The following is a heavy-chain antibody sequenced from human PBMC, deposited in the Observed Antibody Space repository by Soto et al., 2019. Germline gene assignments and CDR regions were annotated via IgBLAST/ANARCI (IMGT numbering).Heavy chain of an antibody. V-gene: IGHV1-69*13. CDR3: ARHIAVAGTEDFQH. D-gene: IGHD6-19*01. CDR2: IIPIFGTA. CDR1: GGTFSSYA. J-gene: IGHJ1*01. Sequence: GASVKVSCKASGGTFSSYAISWVRQAPGQGLEWMGGIIPIFGTANYAQKFQGRVTITADESTSTAYMELSSLRSEDTAVYYCARHIAVAGTEDFQHWGQGTLVTVSS.